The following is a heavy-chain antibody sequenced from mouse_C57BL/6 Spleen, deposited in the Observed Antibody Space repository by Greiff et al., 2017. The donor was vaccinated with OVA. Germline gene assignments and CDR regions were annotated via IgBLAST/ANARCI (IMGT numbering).Heavy chain of an antibody. V-gene: IGHV1-69*01. Sequence: QLQQPGAELVMPGASVKLSCKASGYTFTSYWMHWVKQRPGQGLEWIGEIDPSDSYTNYNQKFKGKSTLTVDKSSSTAYMQLSSLTSEDSAVYYCARLGGSNPYYAMDYWGQGTSVTVSS. CDR1: GYTFTSYW. CDR3: ARLGGSNPYYAMDY. D-gene: IGHD1-1*01. CDR2: IDPSDSYT. J-gene: IGHJ4*01.